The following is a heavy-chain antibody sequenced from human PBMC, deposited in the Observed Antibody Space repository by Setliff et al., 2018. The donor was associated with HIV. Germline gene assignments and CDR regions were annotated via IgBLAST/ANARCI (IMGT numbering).Heavy chain of an antibody. CDR1: GGTFSSYA. J-gene: IGHJ3*02. D-gene: IGHD5-12*01. Sequence: SVKVSCKASGGTFSSYAISWVRQAPGQGLERMGGIIPIFGTTNYAQKFQGRVTITTDESTTTAYMELSSLRSEDTAVYYCASAGAWQRNALDIWGQGTMVTVSS. CDR3: ASAGAWQRNALDI. CDR2: IIPIFGTT. V-gene: IGHV1-69*05.